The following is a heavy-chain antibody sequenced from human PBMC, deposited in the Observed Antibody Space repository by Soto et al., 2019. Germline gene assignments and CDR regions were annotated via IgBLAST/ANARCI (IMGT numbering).Heavy chain of an antibody. V-gene: IGHV3-30-3*01. CDR3: ARGSSDTYYGMDV. D-gene: IGHD3-10*01. Sequence: GGSLRLSCAASGFTFSSYAMHWVRQAPGKGLEWVAVISYDGSNKYYADSVKGRFTISRDNSKNTLYLQMNSLRAEDTAVYYCARGSSDTYYGMDVWGQGTTVTVSS. CDR2: ISYDGSNK. J-gene: IGHJ6*02. CDR1: GFTFSSYA.